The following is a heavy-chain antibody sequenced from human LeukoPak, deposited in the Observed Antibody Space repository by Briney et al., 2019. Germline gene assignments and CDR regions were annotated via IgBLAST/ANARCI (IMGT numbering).Heavy chain of an antibody. Sequence: SETLSLTCTVSGGSISSYYWSWIRQPAGKGLEWIGRICTSGSTNYSPSLKSRVTMSVDTSKNQFSLKLRSVTAADTAVYYCARLGGYYDSSGSGPYWFFDLWGRGTLVTVSS. CDR2: ICTSGST. D-gene: IGHD3-22*01. CDR1: GGSISSYY. V-gene: IGHV4-4*07. CDR3: ARLGGYYDSSGSGPYWFFDL. J-gene: IGHJ2*01.